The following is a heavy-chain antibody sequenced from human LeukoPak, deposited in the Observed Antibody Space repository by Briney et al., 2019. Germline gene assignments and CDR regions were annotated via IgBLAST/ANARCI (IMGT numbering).Heavy chain of an antibody. Sequence: SSETLSLTCTVSGGSISSSSYYWGWIRQPPGKGLEWIGSIYYSGSTSYNPSLKSRVTISVDTSKNEFSLSLSSVAAADTAVYYCARNASIAAAGNGGRYFDYWGQGTLVTVSS. CDR1: GGSISSSSYY. J-gene: IGHJ4*02. CDR2: IYYSGST. V-gene: IGHV4-39*01. CDR3: ARNASIAAAGNGGRYFDY. D-gene: IGHD6-13*01.